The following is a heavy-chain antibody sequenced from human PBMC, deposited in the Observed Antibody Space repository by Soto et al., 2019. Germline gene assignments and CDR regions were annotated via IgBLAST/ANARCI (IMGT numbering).Heavy chain of an antibody. CDR2: SRSSGVTI. Sequence: PGGSLRLSCAASGFTFSSYEMNWVRQARGRGLEWGSYSRSSGVTIYHAESEKGRFTISRDNAKNSLYLQMNSLRAEDTAVYYCARGPVIVYSGSPEAAFDIWGQGTMVTVSS. J-gene: IGHJ3*02. V-gene: IGHV3-48*03. D-gene: IGHD1-26*01. CDR3: ARGPVIVYSGSPEAAFDI. CDR1: GFTFSSYE.